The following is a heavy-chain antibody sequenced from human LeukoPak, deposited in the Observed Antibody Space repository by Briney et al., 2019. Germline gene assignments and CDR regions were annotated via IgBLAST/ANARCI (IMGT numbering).Heavy chain of an antibody. J-gene: IGHJ4*02. CDR2: ISGSGGST. D-gene: IGHD1-26*01. V-gene: IGHV3-23*01. Sequence: GGSLRLSCAASGYTFSSYAMSWVRQAPGKGLEWVSAISGSGGSTYCAASVKGRFTISRDNSKNTLYLKMNSLRAEDTAVYYCAKGPGSYRRNADYWGQGTLVTVSS. CDR3: AKGPGSYRRNADY. CDR1: GYTFSSYA.